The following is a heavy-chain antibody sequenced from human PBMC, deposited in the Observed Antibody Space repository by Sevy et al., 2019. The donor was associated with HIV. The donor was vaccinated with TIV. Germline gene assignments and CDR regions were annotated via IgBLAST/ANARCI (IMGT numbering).Heavy chain of an antibody. Sequence: GGSLRLSCAAPGFTFSNYAMSWVRQAPGKGLEWVSAISGSGYSTYYADSVKGRFTISRDKSKNTLYLQINSLRAEDTAVYYCAKHIAYCGGDCYPPLYYFDYWGQGTLVTVSS. CDR3: AKHIAYCGGDCYPPLYYFDY. J-gene: IGHJ4*02. CDR2: ISGSGYST. D-gene: IGHD2-21*02. V-gene: IGHV3-23*01. CDR1: GFTFSNYA.